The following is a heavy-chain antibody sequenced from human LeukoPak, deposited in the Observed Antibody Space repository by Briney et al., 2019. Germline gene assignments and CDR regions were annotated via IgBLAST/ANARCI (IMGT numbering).Heavy chain of an antibody. V-gene: IGHV4-4*07. CDR1: GGSISSYY. CDR3: ARDSYYDFWSGYYRPAYNWFDP. Sequence: PSETLSLTCTVSGGSISSYYWSWIRQPAGKGLEWIGSIYTSGSTNYNPSLKSRVTMSVDTSKNQFSLKLSSVTAADTAVYYCARDSYYDFWSGYYRPAYNWFDPWGQGTLVTVSS. J-gene: IGHJ5*02. CDR2: IYTSGST. D-gene: IGHD3-3*01.